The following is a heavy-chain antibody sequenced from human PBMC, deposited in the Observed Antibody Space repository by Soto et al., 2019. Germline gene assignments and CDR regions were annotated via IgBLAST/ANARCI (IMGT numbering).Heavy chain of an antibody. J-gene: IGHJ6*02. Sequence: QVQLQQWGAGLLKPSETLSLTCAVYGGSFSDYYWSWIRQPPGKGLEWIGEINHSGSTNYNPSLKSRVTISVDTSKNQFSLKLSSVTAADTAVYYCARGLSRSGSPPPTWGQGTTVTVSS. V-gene: IGHV4-34*01. CDR2: INHSGST. CDR1: GGSFSDYY. D-gene: IGHD3-10*01. CDR3: ARGLSRSGSPPPT.